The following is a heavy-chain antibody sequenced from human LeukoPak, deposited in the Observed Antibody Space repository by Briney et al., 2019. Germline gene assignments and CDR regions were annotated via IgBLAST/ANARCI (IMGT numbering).Heavy chain of an antibody. Sequence: SESLSLTCTVSRASISGSIRSSYWSWLRQPPGTGLAWIGYISSSGSTNDNPSLRSRVTISVDTSKNQFFLNRSSVSAAYSAVYYCARIPLGFSGAYDFDCWGQGALVTVSP. CDR2: ISSSGST. J-gene: IGHJ4*02. D-gene: IGHD5-12*01. CDR3: ARIPLGFSGAYDFDC. CDR1: RASISGSIRSSY. V-gene: IGHV4-4*09.